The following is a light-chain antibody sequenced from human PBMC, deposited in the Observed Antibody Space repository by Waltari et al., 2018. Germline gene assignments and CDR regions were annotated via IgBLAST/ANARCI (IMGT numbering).Light chain of an antibody. CDR1: SSNIGADYD. CDR3: QSYDSSLSGFV. CDR2: GNP. Sequence: QSVLTQPPSVSGAPGQRVTVSCTGSSSNIGADYDIPWYQQLPGSAPQLLIYGNPARPSGVPDRFSVSKSATSASLAITGLQAGDEADYYCQSYDSSLSGFVFGTGTTVTVL. J-gene: IGLJ1*01. V-gene: IGLV1-40*01.